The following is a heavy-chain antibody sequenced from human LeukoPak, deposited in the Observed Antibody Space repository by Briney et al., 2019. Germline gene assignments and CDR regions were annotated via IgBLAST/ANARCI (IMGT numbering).Heavy chain of an antibody. CDR2: ISSNGGST. CDR3: ARGVVDTAMVLDY. D-gene: IGHD5-18*01. CDR1: GFTFSSYG. V-gene: IGHV3-64*01. J-gene: IGHJ4*02. Sequence: GGSLRLSCAASGFTFSSYGMHWVRQAPGKGLEYVSAISSNGGSTYYANSVKGRFTISRDNSKNTLYLQMGSLRAEDMAVYYCARGVVDTAMVLDYWGQGTLVTVSS.